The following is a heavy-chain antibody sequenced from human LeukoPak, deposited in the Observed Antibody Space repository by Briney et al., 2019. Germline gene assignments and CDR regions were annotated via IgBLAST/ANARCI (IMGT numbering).Heavy chain of an antibody. D-gene: IGHD2-2*02. Sequence: PSGTLSLTCTVSGYSISSGYYWGWIRQPPGKGLEWIGSIYHSGSTYYNPSLKSRVTISVDTSKNQFSLKLSPVTAADTAVYYCAREFSIVVVPAAIKEDAFDIWGQGTMVTVSS. V-gene: IGHV4-38-2*02. CDR2: IYHSGST. J-gene: IGHJ3*02. CDR3: AREFSIVVVPAAIKEDAFDI. CDR1: GYSISSGYY.